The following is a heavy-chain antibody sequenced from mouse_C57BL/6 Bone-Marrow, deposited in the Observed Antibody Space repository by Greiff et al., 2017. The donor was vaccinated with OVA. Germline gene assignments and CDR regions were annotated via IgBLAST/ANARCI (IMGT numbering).Heavy chain of an antibody. CDR1: GYTFTSYW. Sequence: QVQLKQPGAELVKPGASVKLSCKASGYTFTSYWMQWVKQRPGQGLEWIGEIDPSDSYTNYNQKFKGKATLTVDTSSSTAYMQLSSLTSEDSAVYYCARSGPAWFAYWGQGTLVTVS. CDR2: IDPSDSYT. CDR3: ARSGPAWFAY. V-gene: IGHV1-50*01. J-gene: IGHJ3*01. D-gene: IGHD3-1*01.